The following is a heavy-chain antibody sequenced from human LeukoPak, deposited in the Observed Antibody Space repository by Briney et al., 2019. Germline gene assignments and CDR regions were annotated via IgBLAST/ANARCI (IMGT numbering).Heavy chain of an antibody. D-gene: IGHD6-19*01. CDR3: ARDSSGWYRWFDP. CDR1: GGSISSYY. Sequence: SETLSLTCTVSGGSISSYYWSWIRQPPGRRLEWIGYIYYSGSTNYNPSLKSRVTISVDTSKNQFSLKLSSVTAADTAVYYCARDSSGWYRWFDPWGQGTLVTVSS. V-gene: IGHV4-59*01. CDR2: IYYSGST. J-gene: IGHJ5*02.